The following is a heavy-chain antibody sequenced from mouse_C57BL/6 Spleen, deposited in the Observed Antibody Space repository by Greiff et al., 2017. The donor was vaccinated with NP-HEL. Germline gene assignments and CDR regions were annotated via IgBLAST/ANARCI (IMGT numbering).Heavy chain of an antibody. V-gene: IGHV3-6*01. Sequence: ESGPGLVKPSQSLSLTCSVTGYSITSGYYWYWIRQFPGNKLEWMGYISYDGSNNYNPSLKNRISITRDTSKNQFFLKLNSVTTEDTATYYYAREGGYYGSRYGYFDDWGTGTTVTVSS. CDR3: AREGGYYGSRYGYFDD. J-gene: IGHJ1*03. CDR2: ISYDGSN. CDR1: GYSITSGYY. D-gene: IGHD1-1*01.